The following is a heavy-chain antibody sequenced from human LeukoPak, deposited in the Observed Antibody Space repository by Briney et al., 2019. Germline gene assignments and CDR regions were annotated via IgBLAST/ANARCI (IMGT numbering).Heavy chain of an antibody. J-gene: IGHJ5*02. CDR2: NYYSEST. D-gene: IGHD2-15*01. CDR3: ARMVAATNWFDP. CDR1: GGSITSGDYY. V-gene: IGHV4-30-4*01. Sequence: SQTLSPACTLSGGSITSGDYYCSWIREPPGKGLDWIGYNYYSESTNYHPSLKSRVTFSVDTSKNHFSLKLTSVTAADTAVYYCARMVAATNWFDPWGRGTLVTVSS.